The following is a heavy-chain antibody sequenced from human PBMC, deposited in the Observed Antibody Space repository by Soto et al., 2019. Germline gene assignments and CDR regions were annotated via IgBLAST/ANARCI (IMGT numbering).Heavy chain of an antibody. D-gene: IGHD6-13*01. Sequence: QVQLVQSGAAVKKPGATVKVSCKASGYTFTSYGISWVRQAPGQGLEWMGWISAYNGNTKYAQKLQVRVTMTTDTSTSKAYMELRSLRSDDTAVYYCARDAAAGLNDYWGQGTLVTVSS. J-gene: IGHJ4*02. CDR3: ARDAAAGLNDY. V-gene: IGHV1-18*01. CDR2: ISAYNGNT. CDR1: GYTFTSYG.